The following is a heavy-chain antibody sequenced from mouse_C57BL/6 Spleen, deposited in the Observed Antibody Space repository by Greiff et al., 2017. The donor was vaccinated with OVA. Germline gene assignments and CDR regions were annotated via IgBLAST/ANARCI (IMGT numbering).Heavy chain of an antibody. CDR3: LLWSHWDDYYAMDY. CDR2: IRNKANNHAT. V-gene: IGHV6-6*01. D-gene: IGHD1-1*02. Sequence: EVKVEESGGGLVQPGGSMKLSCAASGFTFSDAWMDWVRQSPEKGLEWVAEIRNKANNHATYYAESVKGRFTISRDDSKSSVYLQMNSLRAEDTGIYYCLLWSHWDDYYAMDYWGQGTSVTVSS. J-gene: IGHJ4*01. CDR1: GFTFSDAW.